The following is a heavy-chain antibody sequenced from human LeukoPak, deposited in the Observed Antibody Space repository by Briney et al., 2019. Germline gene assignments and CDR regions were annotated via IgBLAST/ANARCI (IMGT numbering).Heavy chain of an antibody. CDR1: GGSXXSYY. CDR2: IYYSGSS. Sequence: LSLTXXXSGGSXXSYYWSWIRQPPGKGLEWIGYIYYSGSSSYNPSLKSRLTISLDTSKNQFSLKLTSVTAADTAVYYCARDLWSLDVWGQGTTVTVSS. V-gene: IGHV4-59*01. J-gene: IGHJ6*02. D-gene: IGHD2-21*01. CDR3: ARDLWSLDV.